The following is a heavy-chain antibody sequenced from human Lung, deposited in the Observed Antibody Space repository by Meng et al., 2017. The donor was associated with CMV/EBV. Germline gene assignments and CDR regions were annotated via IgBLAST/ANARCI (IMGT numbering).Heavy chain of an antibody. V-gene: IGHV3-74*01. CDR2: ITSDGSST. Sequence: ESXKISXAASGFTFNTYWMHWVRQAPGKGLVWVSRITSDGSSTTYADSVKGRFTISRDNAKNTLYLQRNSLGAEDTAVYYCAREYRLKYDSSGFDFWGQGXLVTVSS. D-gene: IGHD3-22*01. CDR1: GFTFNTYW. J-gene: IGHJ4*02. CDR3: AREYRLKYDSSGFDF.